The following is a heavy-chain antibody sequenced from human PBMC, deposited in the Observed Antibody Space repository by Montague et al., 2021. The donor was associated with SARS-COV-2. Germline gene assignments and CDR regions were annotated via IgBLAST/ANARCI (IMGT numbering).Heavy chain of an antibody. D-gene: IGHD3-16*01. CDR1: GFTFSRHW. CDR3: ARDGGGWFDP. V-gene: IGHV3-74*01. J-gene: IGHJ5*02. CDR2: INPDGTNT. Sequence: SLRLSCAASGFTFSRHWIHWVRRPPGKGLVWVSRINPDGTNTFYADFAKGRFTISRDNSKNTLYLQMNSLRTEDTAVYYCARDGGGWFDPWGQGTLVTVSS.